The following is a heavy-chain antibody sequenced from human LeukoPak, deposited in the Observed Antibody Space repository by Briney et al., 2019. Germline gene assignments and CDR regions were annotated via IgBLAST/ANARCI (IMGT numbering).Heavy chain of an antibody. D-gene: IGHD1-26*01. CDR2: ISWNSGSI. Sequence: SLRLSCAASGFTFDDYAMHWVRQAPGKGLEWVSGISWNSGSIGYADSVKGRFTISRDNAKNSLYLQMNSLGAEDMAVYYCAKASGSWDIDYWGQGTLVTVSS. CDR3: AKASGSWDIDY. J-gene: IGHJ4*02. CDR1: GFTFDDYA. V-gene: IGHV3-9*03.